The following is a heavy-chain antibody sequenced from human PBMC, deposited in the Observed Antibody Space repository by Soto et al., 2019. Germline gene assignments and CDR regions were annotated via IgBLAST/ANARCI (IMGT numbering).Heavy chain of an antibody. CDR1: GGSIRRRGFY. CDR2: IYYSGST. CDR3: ARSAIQSWTFLDY. Sequence: SETLSLTCTVTGGSIRRRGFYWSWIRQRPGEGLEWIGYIYYSGSTYYNPSLKSRVTISVDTSKNQFSLKLSSVTAADTAVYYCARSAIQSWTFLDYWGQGTLVTVSS. V-gene: IGHV4-39*01. J-gene: IGHJ4*02. D-gene: IGHD2-2*02.